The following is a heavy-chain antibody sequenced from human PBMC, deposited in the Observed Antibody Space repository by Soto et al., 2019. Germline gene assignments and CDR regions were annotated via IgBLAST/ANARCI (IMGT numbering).Heavy chain of an antibody. D-gene: IGHD4-4*01. V-gene: IGHV4-4*02. Sequence: QVQLQESGPGLVKPSGTLTLTCAVSGGSISSSNWWSWVRQPPGKGLEWIGEIYHSGSTNYTPSLKSRVTISVDKSKNQFSLKLSSVTAADTAVYYCARVGAAPDSNYRPFDYWGQGTLVTVSS. J-gene: IGHJ4*02. CDR2: IYHSGST. CDR1: GGSISSSNW. CDR3: ARVGAAPDSNYRPFDY.